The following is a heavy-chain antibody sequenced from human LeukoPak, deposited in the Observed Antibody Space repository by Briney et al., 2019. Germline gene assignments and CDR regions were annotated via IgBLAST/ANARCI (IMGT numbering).Heavy chain of an antibody. CDR1: GFTFSNYA. J-gene: IGHJ5*02. V-gene: IGHV3-21*01. Sequence: GGSLRLSCAASGFTFSNYAMSWVRQAPGKGLEWVSSISSSSSYIYYADSVKGRFTISRDNAKNPLYLQMNSLRAEDTAVYYCARDTHHDPWGQGTLVTVSS. CDR3: ARDTHHDP. CDR2: ISSSSSYI.